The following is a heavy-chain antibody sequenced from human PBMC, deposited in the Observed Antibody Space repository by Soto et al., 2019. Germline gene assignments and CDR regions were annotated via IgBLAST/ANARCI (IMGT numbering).Heavy chain of an antibody. CDR2: INAAGTST. CDR3: ARWFTFGNFDYFDY. CDR1: GFTFSSDC. J-gene: IGHJ4*02. V-gene: IGHV3-74*01. Sequence: GGSLRLSCAASGFTFSSDCMHWFRQAPGKGLVWVSRINAAGTSTAYADSVKGRFTISRDNAKNMLYLQVSGLRAEDTAVYYCARWFTFGNFDYFDYWGQGTQVTVSS. D-gene: IGHD3-10*01.